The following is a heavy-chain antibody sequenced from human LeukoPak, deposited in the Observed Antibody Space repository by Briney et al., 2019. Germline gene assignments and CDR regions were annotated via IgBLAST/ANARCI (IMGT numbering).Heavy chain of an antibody. CDR1: GFIFSSYA. Sequence: PGGSLRLSCAASGFIFSSYAMSWLRQATGKGLEWVSGISDIGRTYYAGSVKGRFIISRDNSKNTLYVQVNSLRAEDTAIYYCARERDSAFDSWGQGTLVTVSS. CDR2: ISDIGRT. J-gene: IGHJ4*02. V-gene: IGHV3-23*01. D-gene: IGHD4-11*01. CDR3: ARERDSAFDS.